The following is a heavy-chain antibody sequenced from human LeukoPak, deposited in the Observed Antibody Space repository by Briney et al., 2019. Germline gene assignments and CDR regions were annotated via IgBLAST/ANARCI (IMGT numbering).Heavy chain of an antibody. D-gene: IGHD6-19*01. Sequence: SETLSLTCTVSGGSISSYYWSWIRQPAGKGLEWIGRIYTSGSTNYNPSLKSRVTMSVDTSKNQFSLKLSSVTAADTAVYYCAILGGSCWYPHFDCWGQGTLVTVSS. V-gene: IGHV4-4*07. CDR1: GGSISSYY. CDR2: IYTSGST. J-gene: IGHJ4*02. CDR3: AILGGSCWYPHFDC.